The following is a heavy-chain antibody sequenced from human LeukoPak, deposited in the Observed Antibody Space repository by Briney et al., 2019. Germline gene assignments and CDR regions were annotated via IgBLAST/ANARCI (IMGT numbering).Heavy chain of an antibody. CDR2: IYHSGST. Sequence: SETLSLTCAVSGYSISSGYYWGWIRQPPGKGLEWIGSIYHSGSTYYNPSLKSRVTISVDTSKNQFSLKLSSVTAADTAVYYCASNIVVVPAAIRGDWFGPWGQGTLVTVSS. D-gene: IGHD2-2*01. CDR3: ASNIVVVPAAIRGDWFGP. V-gene: IGHV4-38-2*01. J-gene: IGHJ5*02. CDR1: GYSISSGYY.